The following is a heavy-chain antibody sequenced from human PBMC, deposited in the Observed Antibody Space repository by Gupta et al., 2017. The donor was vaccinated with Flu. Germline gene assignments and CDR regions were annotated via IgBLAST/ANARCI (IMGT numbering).Heavy chain of an antibody. J-gene: IGHJ4*02. V-gene: IGHV3-48*02. Sequence: EVQLVESGGGLVQPGGTLRLSCAASGFPFSDYGMNWFRQAPGTGPEWVSYISGSSSTIYYADSVKGRFTISRDNAKKSLLLQMSSLRDEDTAVYYCARDRDIAAAGTLPNLDYWGQGTLVTVSS. CDR2: ISGSSSTI. D-gene: IGHD6-13*01. CDR3: ARDRDIAAAGTLPNLDY. CDR1: GFPFSDYG.